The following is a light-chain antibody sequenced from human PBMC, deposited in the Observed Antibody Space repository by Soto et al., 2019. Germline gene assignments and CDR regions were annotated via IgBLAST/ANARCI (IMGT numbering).Light chain of an antibody. J-gene: IGLJ1*01. CDR2: EVS. CDR1: SSDVGGYNY. CDR3: SSYTSCSTLPYG. Sequence: QSLLTQPASVSGSPGQSITISCTGTSSDVGGYNYVSWYQQHPGKAPKLMIYEVSNRPSGVSNRFSGSKSGNTASLTISGLQAEDEADYYCSSYTSCSTLPYGLGKGTKGTVV. V-gene: IGLV2-14*01.